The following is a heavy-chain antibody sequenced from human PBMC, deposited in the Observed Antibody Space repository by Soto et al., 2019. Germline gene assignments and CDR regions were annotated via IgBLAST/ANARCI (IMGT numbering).Heavy chain of an antibody. Sequence: GGSLRLSCAASGFTVNSHVMSWVRQAPGKGLEWVSLISFDGKNKFYTDSVKGRFTIYRDNSKNTLYLQMNSLRVEDTAVYYCAKDREYYYGSGSYSPFDHWGQGTLVTVSS. J-gene: IGHJ4*02. CDR3: AKDREYYYGSGSYSPFDH. V-gene: IGHV3-30*18. CDR2: ISFDGKNK. CDR1: GFTVNSHV. D-gene: IGHD3-10*01.